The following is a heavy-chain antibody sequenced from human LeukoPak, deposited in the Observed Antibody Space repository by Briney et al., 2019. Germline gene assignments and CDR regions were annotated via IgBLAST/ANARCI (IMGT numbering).Heavy chain of an antibody. CDR1: GFTFSSYA. CDR2: INDSCGNT. V-gene: IGHV3-23*01. Sequence: PGGSLRLSCAASGFTFSSYAMSWVRQAPGKGLEWVSTINDSCGNTYYADSVKGRFTLSRDNSKNTLFLQVNSLRAEDTAVYYCAKIHYGNYYDYFYGMDVWGQGNTVTVSS. J-gene: IGHJ6*02. CDR3: AKIHYGNYYDYFYGMDV. D-gene: IGHD1-7*01.